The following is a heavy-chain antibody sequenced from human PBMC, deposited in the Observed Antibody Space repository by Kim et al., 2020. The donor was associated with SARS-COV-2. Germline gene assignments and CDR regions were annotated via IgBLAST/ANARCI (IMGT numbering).Heavy chain of an antibody. CDR2: INTNTGNP. CDR3: ASPHDSSGSDAFDI. Sequence: ASVKVSCKASGYTFTSYAMNWVRQAPGQGLEWMGWINTNTGNPTYAQGFTGRFVFSLDTSVSTAYLQISSLKAEDTAVYYCASPHDSSGSDAFDIWGQGTMVTVSS. D-gene: IGHD3-22*01. J-gene: IGHJ3*02. V-gene: IGHV7-4-1*02. CDR1: GYTFTSYA.